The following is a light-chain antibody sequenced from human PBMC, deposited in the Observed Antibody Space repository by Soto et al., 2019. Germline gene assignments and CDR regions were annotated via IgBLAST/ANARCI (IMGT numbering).Light chain of an antibody. CDR3: QQYGSSPSIT. Sequence: EIVLTQSPGTLSLSPGERATLSCRASQSVSSSYLAWYQHKPGQAPRLLIYGASSRATGIPDRFSGSGSGSDFTLTISRLEPEDFAVNYCQQYGSSPSITFGHGTRLEIK. V-gene: IGKV3-20*01. J-gene: IGKJ5*01. CDR1: QSVSSSY. CDR2: GAS.